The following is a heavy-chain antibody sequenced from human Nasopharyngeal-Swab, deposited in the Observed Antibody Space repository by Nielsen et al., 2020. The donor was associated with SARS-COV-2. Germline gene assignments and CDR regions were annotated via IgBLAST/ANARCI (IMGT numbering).Heavy chain of an antibody. D-gene: IGHD3-3*01. J-gene: IGHJ6*02. CDR1: GYTFTSYD. Sequence: ASVKVSCKASGYTFTSYDINWVRQATGQGLAWMGWMNPNSGNTGYAQKFQGRVTMTRNTSISTAYMELSSLRSEDTAVYYCARGPSVTIFGVVYYYYYGMDVWGQGTTVTVSS. CDR2: MNPNSGNT. CDR3: ARGPSVTIFGVVYYYYYGMDV. V-gene: IGHV1-8*01.